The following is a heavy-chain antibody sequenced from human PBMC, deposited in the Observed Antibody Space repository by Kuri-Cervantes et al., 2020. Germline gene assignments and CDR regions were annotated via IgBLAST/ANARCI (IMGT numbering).Heavy chain of an antibody. CDR2: IKQDGSEK. V-gene: IGHV3-7*03. J-gene: IGHJ4*02. Sequence: GESLKISCAASGFTFSSYGMHWVRQAPGKGLEWVANIKQDGSEKYYVDSVKGRFTISRDNAKNSLYLQMNSLRAEDTAVYYCARDQGYSGYVSALGYWGQGTLVTVSS. CDR1: GFTFSSYG. CDR3: ARDQGYSGYVSALGY. D-gene: IGHD5-12*01.